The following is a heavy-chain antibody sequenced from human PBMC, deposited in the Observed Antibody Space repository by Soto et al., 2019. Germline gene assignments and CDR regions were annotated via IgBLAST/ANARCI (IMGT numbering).Heavy chain of an antibody. CDR2: IYYSGST. J-gene: IGHJ3*02. Sequence: SQTLSLTCTVSGGSISSSSYYWGWIRQPPGKGLEWIGSIYYSGSTYYNPSLKSRVTISVDTSKNQFSLKLSSVTAADTAVYYCATSYYDFWSGYYHAFDIWGQGTMVTVSS. D-gene: IGHD3-3*01. V-gene: IGHV4-39*01. CDR1: GGSISSSSYY. CDR3: ATSYYDFWSGYYHAFDI.